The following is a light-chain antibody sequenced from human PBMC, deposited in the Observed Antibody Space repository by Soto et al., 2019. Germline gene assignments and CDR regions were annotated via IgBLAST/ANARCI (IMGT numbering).Light chain of an antibody. J-gene: IGKJ1*01. CDR2: GAS. V-gene: IGKV3-20*01. CDR3: QQDGSSPTWT. Sequence: ESVLTQSPGTLSLSPGERATLSCRASQSVSSNYLAWYQQKPGQAPRLLIYGASTRATGIPDRFSGSGSGTDFTLTISRLELEDSAVYYCQQDGSSPTWTFGQATKVEI. CDR1: QSVSSNY.